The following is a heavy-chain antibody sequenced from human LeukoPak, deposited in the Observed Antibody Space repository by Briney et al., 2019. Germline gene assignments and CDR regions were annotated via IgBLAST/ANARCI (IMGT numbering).Heavy chain of an antibody. CDR1: GGTFSSYA. CDR2: IIPIFGTA. CDR3: ARGAYSSGWPNWFDP. V-gene: IGHV1-69*05. Sequence: SVKVSCKASGGTFSSYAISWARQAPGQGLEWMGRIIPIFGTANYAQKFQGRVTITTDESTSTAYVELSSLRSEDTAVYYCARGAYSSGWPNWFDPWGQGTLVTVSS. D-gene: IGHD6-19*01. J-gene: IGHJ5*02.